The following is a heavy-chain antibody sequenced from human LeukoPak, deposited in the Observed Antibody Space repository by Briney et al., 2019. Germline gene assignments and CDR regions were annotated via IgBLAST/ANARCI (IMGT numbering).Heavy chain of an antibody. D-gene: IGHD3-9*01. CDR2: LSHSGST. V-gene: IGHV4-38-2*02. CDR1: GYSISSGYY. J-gene: IGHJ4*02. Sequence: SETLSFTCTVSGYSISSGYYWGWIRQPPGKGLEWIGGLSHSGSTYDNPSLKSRVTISVDTSKNQFSLNLSSVTAADTAVYYCARSDILNGYVDYWGQGTLDTVSS. CDR3: ARSDILNGYVDY.